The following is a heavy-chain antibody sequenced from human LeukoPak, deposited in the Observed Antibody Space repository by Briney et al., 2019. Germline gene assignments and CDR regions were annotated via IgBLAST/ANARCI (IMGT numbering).Heavy chain of an antibody. CDR3: AKDQGYSSGWFFDY. CDR2: ISSSSSTI. V-gene: IGHV3-48*01. J-gene: IGHJ4*02. D-gene: IGHD6-19*01. Sequence: GGSLRLSCAAPGFTFSSYSMNWVRQAPGKGLEWVSYISSSSSTIYYADSVKGRFTISRDNAKNSLYLQMNSLRAEDTAVYYCAKDQGYSSGWFFDYWGQGTLVTVSS. CDR1: GFTFSSYS.